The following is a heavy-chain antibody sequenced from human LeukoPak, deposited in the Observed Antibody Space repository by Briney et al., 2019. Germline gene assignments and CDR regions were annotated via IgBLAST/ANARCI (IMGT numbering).Heavy chain of an antibody. Sequence: PGGSLRLSCAASGFTFSSYGMHCVRQAPGKGLEGVAFIRYDGSNKYYADSVKRRFTISREHSKNSLYLQMNRLRAEDTAVYYCAKDLAYYDSSGYTYFDYWGQGTLVTVSS. CDR1: GFTFSSYG. J-gene: IGHJ4*02. V-gene: IGHV3-30*02. CDR3: AKDLAYYDSSGYTYFDY. D-gene: IGHD3-22*01. CDR2: IRYDGSNK.